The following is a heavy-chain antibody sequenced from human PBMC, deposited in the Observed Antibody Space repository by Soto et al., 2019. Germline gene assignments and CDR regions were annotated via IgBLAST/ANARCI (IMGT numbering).Heavy chain of an antibody. V-gene: IGHV1-3*01. CDR3: AREHYEFWSGPNWFGT. J-gene: IGHJ5*02. Sequence: SLNVSYKSSRYTFTTYSMHSVRQSHRQRLEWMGWINAGNGNTKYSQPFQGRVTITRDTSASPGYMELCSLKSEDTAVYYCAREHYEFWSGPNWFGTRGQGALVTVSS. CDR1: RYTFTTYS. D-gene: IGHD3-3*01. CDR2: INAGNGNT.